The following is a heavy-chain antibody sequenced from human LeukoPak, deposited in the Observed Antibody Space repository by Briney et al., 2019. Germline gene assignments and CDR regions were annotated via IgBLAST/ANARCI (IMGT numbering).Heavy chain of an antibody. V-gene: IGHV1-46*01. CDR3: ARAESGGYFDY. CDR1: GYTFTSYY. Sequence: ASVKVSCKASGYTFTSYYMHWVRQAPGQGLEWMGVSNPSGVGTNYAQKFQGRVTITRDTSTTTVYMELSSLRSEDTAVYYCARAESGGYFDYWGQGTLVTVSS. CDR2: SNPSGVGT. J-gene: IGHJ4*02. D-gene: IGHD2-8*02.